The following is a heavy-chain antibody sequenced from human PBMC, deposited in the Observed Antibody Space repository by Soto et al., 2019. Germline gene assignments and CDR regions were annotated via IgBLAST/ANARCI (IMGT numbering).Heavy chain of an antibody. Sequence: SETLSLTCAVYGGSFSGYSWTWIRQSPGKGLEWIGQINDGGSANYNPSLKSRVTISVDTSRNQFSLKLTSMTAADTAVYYCARHGRYYDTGDLTDYWSQGTLVTVSS. V-gene: IGHV4-34*01. CDR1: GGSFSGYS. CDR3: ARHGRYYDTGDLTDY. D-gene: IGHD3-22*01. CDR2: INDGGSA. J-gene: IGHJ4*02.